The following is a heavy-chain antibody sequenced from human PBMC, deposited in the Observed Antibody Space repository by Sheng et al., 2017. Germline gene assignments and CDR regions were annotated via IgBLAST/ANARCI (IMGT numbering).Heavy chain of an antibody. V-gene: IGHV4-30-2*01. J-gene: IGHJ3*02. Sequence: QLQLQESGSGLVKPSQTLSLTCAVSGGSISSGGYSWSWIRQPPGKGLEWIGYIYHSGSTYYNPSLKSRVTISVDRSKNQFSLKLSSVTAADTAVYYCARKDYGDYVGAFDIWGQGTMVTVSS. CDR2: IYHSGST. D-gene: IGHD4-17*01. CDR3: ARKDYGDYVGAFDI. CDR1: GGSISSGGYS.